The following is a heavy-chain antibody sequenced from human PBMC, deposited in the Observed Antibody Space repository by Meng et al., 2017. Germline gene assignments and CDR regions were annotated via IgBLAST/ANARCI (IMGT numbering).Heavy chain of an antibody. CDR2: IKPDGTMT. J-gene: IGHJ5*02. CDR3: ARSDWFDP. V-gene: IGHV3-74*01. CDR1: GFTFRNYW. Sequence: EVQLVESGGGLVQSGWSLRLSCTASGFTFRNYWMHWVRQAPGKGLVWVSRIKPDGTMTVYADSVKGRSTISRDNAKNTLYLQMNSLRSDDTAVYYCARSDWFDPWGQGTLVTVSS.